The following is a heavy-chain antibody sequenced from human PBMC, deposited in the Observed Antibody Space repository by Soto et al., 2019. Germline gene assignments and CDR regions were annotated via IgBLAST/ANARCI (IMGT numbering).Heavy chain of an antibody. V-gene: IGHV1-24*01. CDR3: ATDQRIAAAIGRVP. CDR2: FDPEDGET. J-gene: IGHJ5*02. CDR1: GYTPTELS. Sequence: ASVKVSCKVSGYTPTELSMHWVRQAPGKGLEWMGGFDPEDGETIYAQKFQGRVTMTEETSTDTAYMELSSLGSEDTAVYYCATDQRIAAAIGRVPWGQGTLVTVSS. D-gene: IGHD6-13*01.